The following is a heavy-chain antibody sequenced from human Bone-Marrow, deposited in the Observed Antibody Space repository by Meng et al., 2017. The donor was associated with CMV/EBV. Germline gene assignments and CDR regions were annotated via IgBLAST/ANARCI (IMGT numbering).Heavy chain of an antibody. Sequence: ASVKVSCKASGYTFTSYGISWVRQAPGQGLEWMGWISAYNDNTNYAQKLQGRVTMTTDTSTSTAYMELRSLRSDDTAVYYCASELGYCSGGSCYRWFDPWGQGTLVTVSS. CDR1: GYTFTSYG. CDR3: ASELGYCSGGSCYRWFDP. V-gene: IGHV1-18*01. J-gene: IGHJ5*02. CDR2: ISAYNDNT. D-gene: IGHD2-15*01.